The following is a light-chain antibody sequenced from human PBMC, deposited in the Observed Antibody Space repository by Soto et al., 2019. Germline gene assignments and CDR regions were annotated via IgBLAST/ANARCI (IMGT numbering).Light chain of an antibody. Sequence: EIVLTQSPATLSLSPGERATLSCRASQSVSSSYLAWYQQKPGQAPRLLIYGASTRATGIPARFSGSGSGTEFTLTISSLQSEDFAVYYCQHYNNWPLTFGGGTKVDIK. CDR3: QHYNNWPLT. CDR1: QSVSSSY. CDR2: GAS. V-gene: IGKV3-15*01. J-gene: IGKJ4*01.